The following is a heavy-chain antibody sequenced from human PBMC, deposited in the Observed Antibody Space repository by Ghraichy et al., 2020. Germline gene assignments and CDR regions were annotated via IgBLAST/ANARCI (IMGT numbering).Heavy chain of an antibody. CDR2: IYYSEST. J-gene: IGHJ3*02. CDR1: GASISSGGYY. D-gene: IGHD3-16*02. V-gene: IGHV4-31*03. Sequence: SETLSLTCTVSGASISSGGYYWSWIRQHPGKGLEWIGYIYYSESTYYNPSLKSRITISIDTSKNQFSLRLSSVTAADKAVYSCARGLGYYDYVWGSYRYIDAFDIWGQGTMVTVSS. CDR3: ARGLGYYDYVWGSYRYIDAFDI.